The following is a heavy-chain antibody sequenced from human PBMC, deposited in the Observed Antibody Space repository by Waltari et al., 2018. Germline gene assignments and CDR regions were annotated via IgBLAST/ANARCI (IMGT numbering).Heavy chain of an antibody. CDR1: GASMGTTSW. CDR3: ARDRGRGLYLDS. CDR2: GRGGGKT. J-gene: IGHJ4*02. D-gene: IGHD2-15*01. V-gene: IGHV4-4*02. Sequence: QLQLQEWGPGLGKPSGPLSPSCAVSGASMGTTSWWSWVRQPPGKGLEWMGQGRGGGKTNYNPSFASRVTISLDTYNKQFSLKVTSATAADTAVYYCARDRGRGLYLDSWGPGILVTVSP.